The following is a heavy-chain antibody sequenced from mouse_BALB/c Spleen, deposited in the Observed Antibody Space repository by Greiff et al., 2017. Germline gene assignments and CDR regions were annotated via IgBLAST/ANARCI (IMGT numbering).Heavy chain of an antibody. CDR2: ISSGGSYT. CDR1: GFTFSSYA. D-gene: IGHD1-1*01. Sequence: EVKLVESGGGLVKPGGSLKLSCAASGFTFSSYAMSWVRQTPEKRLEWVATISSGGSYTYYPDSVKGRFTISRDNAKNTLYLQMSSLRSEDTAMYYCARLTTVYFDYWGQGTTLTVSS. V-gene: IGHV5-9-3*01. CDR3: ARLTTVYFDY. J-gene: IGHJ2*01.